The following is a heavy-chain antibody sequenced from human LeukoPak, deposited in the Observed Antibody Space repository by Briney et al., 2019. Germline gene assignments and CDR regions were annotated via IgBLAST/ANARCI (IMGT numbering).Heavy chain of an antibody. Sequence: SETLSLTCAVYGGSFSGYYWSWIRQPPGKGLEWIGEINHSGSTNYNPSLKSRVTISVDTSKNQFSLKLSSVTAADTAVYYCATLRSVLRYFDWSRFDYWGQGTLVTVSS. V-gene: IGHV4-34*01. CDR2: INHSGST. CDR1: GGSFSGYY. D-gene: IGHD3-9*01. J-gene: IGHJ4*02. CDR3: ATLRSVLRYFDWSRFDY.